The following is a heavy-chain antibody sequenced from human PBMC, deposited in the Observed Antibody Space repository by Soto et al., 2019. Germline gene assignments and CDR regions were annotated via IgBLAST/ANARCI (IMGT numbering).Heavy chain of an antibody. CDR1: GFTFSSYS. Sequence: GGSLRLSCAASGFTFSSYSMNWVRQAPGKGLEWVSYISSSSSTIYYADSVKGRFTISGDNAKNSLYLQMNSLRAEDTAVYYCARSRDFDYWGQGTLVTVSS. J-gene: IGHJ4*02. CDR2: ISSSSSTI. D-gene: IGHD2-2*01. CDR3: ARSRDFDY. V-gene: IGHV3-48*01.